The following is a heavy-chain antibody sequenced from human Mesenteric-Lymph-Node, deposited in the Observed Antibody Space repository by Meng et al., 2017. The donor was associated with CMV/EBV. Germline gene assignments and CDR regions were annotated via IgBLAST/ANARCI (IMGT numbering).Heavy chain of an antibody. CDR1: GSSISSYY. CDR3: ARGGGCGPYFDY. J-gene: IGHJ4*02. Sequence: SETLSLTCTVSGSSISSYYWSWIRQPPGKGLEWIGYIYYSGSPKYNPSLKSRVTISEDTSKNQFSLKLSSVTAADTAVYCCARGGGCGPYFDYWGQGTLVTVSS. CDR2: IYYSGSP. D-gene: IGHD6-19*01. V-gene: IGHV4-59*12.